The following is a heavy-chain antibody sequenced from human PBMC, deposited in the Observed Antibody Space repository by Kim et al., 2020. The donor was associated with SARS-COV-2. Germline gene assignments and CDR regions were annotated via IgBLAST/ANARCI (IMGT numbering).Heavy chain of an antibody. Sequence: ASVKVSCKASGYTFTSYAMHWVRQAPGQRLEWMGWINAGNGNTKYSQKFQGRVTITRDTSASTAYMELSSLRSEDTAVYYCARDRQWELHYYYYYGMDVWGQGTTVTVSS. CDR1: GYTFTSYA. V-gene: IGHV1-3*01. CDR3: ARDRQWELHYYYYYGMDV. CDR2: INAGNGNT. J-gene: IGHJ6*02. D-gene: IGHD1-26*01.